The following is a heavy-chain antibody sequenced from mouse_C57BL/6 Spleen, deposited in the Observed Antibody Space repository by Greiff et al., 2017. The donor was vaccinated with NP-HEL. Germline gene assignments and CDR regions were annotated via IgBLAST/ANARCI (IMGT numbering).Heavy chain of an antibody. Sequence: QVQLKQSGAELMKPGASVKLSCKATGYTFPGSWMGWVKQRPGNGLRWIGGLLPESGGSNSNEKLQGKATFTADTSSNTAYMQLSSLTTEDSAIYYCARLPYYGSSYRAMDYWGQGTSVTVSS. D-gene: IGHD1-1*01. J-gene: IGHJ4*01. V-gene: IGHV1-9*01. CDR1: GYTFPGSW. CDR3: ARLPYYGSSYRAMDY. CDR2: LLPESGGS.